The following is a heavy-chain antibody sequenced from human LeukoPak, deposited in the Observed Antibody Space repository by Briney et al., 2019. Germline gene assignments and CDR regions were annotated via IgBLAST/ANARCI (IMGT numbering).Heavy chain of an antibody. CDR1: GFTFSNAW. Sequence: GGSLRLSCAASGFTFSNAWMSWVRQAPGKGLEWVGRIKSKTDGGTTDYAAPVKGRFTISRDDSKNTLYLQMNSLKTEDTAVYYCTTVQSGYSYGRDYWGQGTLVTVSS. CDR3: TTVQSGYSYGRDY. J-gene: IGHJ4*02. V-gene: IGHV3-15*01. CDR2: IKSKTDGGTT. D-gene: IGHD5-18*01.